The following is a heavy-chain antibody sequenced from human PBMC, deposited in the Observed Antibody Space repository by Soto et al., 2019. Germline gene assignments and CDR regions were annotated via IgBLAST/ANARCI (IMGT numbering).Heavy chain of an antibody. J-gene: IGHJ4*02. D-gene: IGHD3-10*01. CDR3: ARAPRGFGAPTIDY. Sequence: ASVEVSCKASGYTFTSYYMHWVRQAPGQGLEWMGIINPSGGSTSYAQKFQGRVTMTRDTSTSTVYMELSSLRSEDTAVYYCARAPRGFGAPTIDYWGQGTLVTVPQ. CDR1: GYTFTSYY. V-gene: IGHV1-46*01. CDR2: INPSGGST.